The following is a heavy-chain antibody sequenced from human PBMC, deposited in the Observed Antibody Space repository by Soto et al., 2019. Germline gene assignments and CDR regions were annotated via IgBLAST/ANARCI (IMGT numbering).Heavy chain of an antibody. Sequence: GESLKISCKGSGYSFTSYWIGWVRQMPGKGLEWMGIIYPGDSDTRYSPSFQGQVTISADKSISTAYLQWSSLKASDTAMYYCARRSRRYNWNDEDAFDIWGQGTMVTVSS. CDR1: GYSFTSYW. CDR3: ARRSRRYNWNDEDAFDI. CDR2: IYPGDSDT. J-gene: IGHJ3*02. V-gene: IGHV5-51*01. D-gene: IGHD1-1*01.